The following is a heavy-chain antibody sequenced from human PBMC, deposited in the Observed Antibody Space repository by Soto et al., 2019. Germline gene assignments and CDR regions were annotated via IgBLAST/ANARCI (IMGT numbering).Heavy chain of an antibody. J-gene: IGHJ6*02. Sequence: SQTLSLTCAISGDSVSSNSAAWNWIRQSPSRGLVWLGRTYYRSKWYNDYAVSVKSRITINPDTSKNQFSLQLNSVTPEDTAVYYCARGRPRVATRDYYYYYGMDVWGQGTTVTVS. CDR3: ARGRPRVATRDYYYYYGMDV. V-gene: IGHV6-1*01. CDR1: GDSVSSNSAA. D-gene: IGHD5-12*01. CDR2: TYYRSKWYN.